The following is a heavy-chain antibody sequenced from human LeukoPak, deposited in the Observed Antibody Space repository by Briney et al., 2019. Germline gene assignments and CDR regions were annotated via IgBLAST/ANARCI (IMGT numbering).Heavy chain of an antibody. D-gene: IGHD6-13*01. Sequence: TSETLSLTCTVSGGSISSYYWSWIRQPPGKGLEWIGYIYYSGSTNYNPSLKSRVTISVDTSKNQFSLKLSSVTAADTAVYYCARGDSSPWYFDLWGRGTLVTVSS. CDR1: GGSISSYY. V-gene: IGHV4-59*01. CDR2: IYYSGST. CDR3: ARGDSSPWYFDL. J-gene: IGHJ2*01.